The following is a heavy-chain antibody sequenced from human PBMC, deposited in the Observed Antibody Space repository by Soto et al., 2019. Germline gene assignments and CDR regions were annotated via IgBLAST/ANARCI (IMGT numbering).Heavy chain of an antibody. Sequence: PGGSLRLSCAASGFKFSVYSMNWVRQAPGKGLEWVSYISSDSDTTHYADSVRGRFTISRDNAKNSLSLQMNSLRDEDTALYYCVRDSIPSGTYPTLDYWGQGTLVTVSS. CDR3: VRDSIPSGTYPTLDY. J-gene: IGHJ4*02. D-gene: IGHD1-26*01. V-gene: IGHV3-48*02. CDR1: GFKFSVYS. CDR2: ISSDSDTT.